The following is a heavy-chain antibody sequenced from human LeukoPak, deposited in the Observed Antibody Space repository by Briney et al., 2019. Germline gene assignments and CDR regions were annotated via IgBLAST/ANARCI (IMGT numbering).Heavy chain of an antibody. CDR1: GGSIGDDYW. J-gene: IGHJ4*02. Sequence: PSETLSLTCAVSGGSIGDDYWWTWVRQPPGKGLEWIGEIYHSGSTDYNPSLKGRVTISLDKSKSQFSLKLSSMTAADTAVYYCVRDPLRFGGSYVQVGRDYWCQGTLVTVPS. CDR3: VRDPLRFGGSYVQVGRDY. D-gene: IGHD1-26*01. CDR2: IYHSGST. V-gene: IGHV4-4*02.